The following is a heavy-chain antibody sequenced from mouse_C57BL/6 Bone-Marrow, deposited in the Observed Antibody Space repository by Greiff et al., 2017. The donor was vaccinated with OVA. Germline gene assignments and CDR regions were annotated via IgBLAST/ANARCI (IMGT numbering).Heavy chain of an antibody. D-gene: IGHD1-1*01. CDR1: GYTFTSYW. CDR3: ARSWTTVVATDYYAMDY. J-gene: IGHJ4*01. Sequence: QVQLQQPGAELVKPGASVKLSCKASGYTFTSYWMHWVKQRPGRGLEWIGRIDPNSGGTKYNEKFKSKATLTVDTPSSTAYMQLSSLTSEDSAVYYCARSWTTVVATDYYAMDYWGQGTSVTVSS. V-gene: IGHV1-72*01. CDR2: IDPNSGGT.